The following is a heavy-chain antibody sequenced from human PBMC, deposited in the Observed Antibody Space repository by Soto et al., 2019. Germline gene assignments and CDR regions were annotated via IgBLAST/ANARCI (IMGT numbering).Heavy chain of an antibody. CDR3: ARASRRIQLWLDP. V-gene: IGHV4-30-4*01. J-gene: IGHJ5*02. Sequence: KPSETLSLTCTVSGGSISSGDYYWSWIRQPPGKGLEWIGYIYYSGSTYYNPSLKSRVTISVDTSKNQFSLKLSSVTAADTAVYYCARASRRIQLWLDPWGQGTLVTVSS. D-gene: IGHD5-18*01. CDR2: IYYSGST. CDR1: GGSISSGDYY.